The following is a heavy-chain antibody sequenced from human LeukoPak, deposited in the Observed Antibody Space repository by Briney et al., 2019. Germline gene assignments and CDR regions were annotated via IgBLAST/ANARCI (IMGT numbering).Heavy chain of an antibody. V-gene: IGHV3-21*01. CDR3: ARAIFSRGWYLVDY. CDR2: ISTRIDYM. CDR1: GFPFSSYS. J-gene: IGHJ4*02. Sequence: PGGSLRLSCAASGFPFSSYSMNWVRRAPGRGLEWVSSISTRIDYMYYADSVKGRFTISRDNAKNSLYLQMNSLRAEDTAVYYCARAIFSRGWYLVDYWGQGTLSPSSQ. D-gene: IGHD6-19*01.